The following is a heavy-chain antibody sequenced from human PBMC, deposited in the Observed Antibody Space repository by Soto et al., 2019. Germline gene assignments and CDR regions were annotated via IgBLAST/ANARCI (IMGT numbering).Heavy chain of an antibody. CDR3: ARDLGYYESDGYFDY. Sequence: AGGSLRLSCAASGFTFSDNYMSWIRQAPGKGLEWVSYISSSGSIIYYADPVKGRFTISRDNAKNSLYLQMNSLRAEDTAVYYCARDLGYYESDGYFDYWGQGALVTVSS. V-gene: IGHV3-11*01. J-gene: IGHJ4*02. CDR1: GFTFSDNY. D-gene: IGHD3-22*01. CDR2: ISSSGSII.